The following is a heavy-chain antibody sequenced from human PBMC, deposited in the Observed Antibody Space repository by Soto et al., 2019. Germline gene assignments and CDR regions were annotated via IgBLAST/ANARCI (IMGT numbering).Heavy chain of an antibody. CDR3: ARSHASGYCSGGSCYQYYYYGMDV. CDR2: IDPSDSYT. D-gene: IGHD2-15*01. V-gene: IGHV5-10-1*01. CDR1: GYSFTSYW. J-gene: IGHJ6*02. Sequence: LGESLKISCKGFGYSFTSYWISWVRQMPGKGLEWMGRIDPSDSYTNYSPSFQGHVTISADKSISTAYLQWSSLKASDTAMYYCARSHASGYCSGGSCYQYYYYGMDVWGQGTTVTVSS.